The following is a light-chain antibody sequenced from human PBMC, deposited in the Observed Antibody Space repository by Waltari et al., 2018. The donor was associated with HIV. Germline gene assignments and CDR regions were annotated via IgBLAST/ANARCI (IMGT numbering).Light chain of an antibody. V-gene: IGKV3-11*01. CDR3: HQRSNWPIT. J-gene: IGKJ5*01. Sequence: EIVLTQSPATLSLSPGERDTLSCMASQSVSSYLAWYQQKPGQARRLLIYGASSRATGIPARFSGSGSGTDFTLTISSLEPGDFGVYYCHQRSNWPITFGQGTRLEIK. CDR1: QSVSSY. CDR2: GAS.